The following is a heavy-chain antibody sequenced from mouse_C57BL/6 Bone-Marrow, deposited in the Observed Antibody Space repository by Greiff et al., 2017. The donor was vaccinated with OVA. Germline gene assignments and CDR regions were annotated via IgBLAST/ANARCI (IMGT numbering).Heavy chain of an antibody. CDR2: IHPSDSDT. CDR3: AISSPDGYYGY. V-gene: IGHV1-74*01. D-gene: IGHD2-3*01. CDR1: GYTFTSYW. J-gene: IGHJ2*01. Sequence: QVHVKQSGAELVKPGASVKVSCKASGYTFTSYWMHWVKQRPGQGLEWIGRIHPSDSDTNYNQKFKGKATLTVDKSSSTAYLQLSSLTSEDSAFYYCAISSPDGYYGYWGQGTALTVSS.